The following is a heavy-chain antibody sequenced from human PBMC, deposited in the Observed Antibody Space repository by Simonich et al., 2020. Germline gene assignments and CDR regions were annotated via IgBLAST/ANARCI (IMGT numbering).Heavy chain of an antibody. J-gene: IGHJ3*02. CDR2: INHSGST. D-gene: IGHD3-16*01. CDR3: ARPLGIVWAFDI. V-gene: IGHV4-34*01. Sequence: QVQLQQWGAGLLKPSETLSLTSAVYGWSFRGYYGSWIRQPPGKGLEWIGEINHSGSTNYNPALKSRVTISVDTSKNQFSLKLSSVTAADTAVYYCARPLGIVWAFDIWGQGTMVTVSS. CDR1: GWSFRGYY.